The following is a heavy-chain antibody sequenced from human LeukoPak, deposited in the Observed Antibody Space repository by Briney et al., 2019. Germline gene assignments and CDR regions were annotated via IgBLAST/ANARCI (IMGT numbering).Heavy chain of an antibody. Sequence: GGSLRLSCTASGFTFGDYAMSWFRQAPGKGLEGVGFIRSKAYGGTTEYAASVKGRFTISRDDSKSIAYLQMNSLKTEDTAVYYCTRDHGVAAPLEYYYYYYMDVWGKGATVTVSS. CDR1: GFTFGDYA. V-gene: IGHV3-49*03. J-gene: IGHJ6*03. CDR2: IRSKAYGGTT. D-gene: IGHD6-6*01. CDR3: TRDHGVAAPLEYYYYYYMDV.